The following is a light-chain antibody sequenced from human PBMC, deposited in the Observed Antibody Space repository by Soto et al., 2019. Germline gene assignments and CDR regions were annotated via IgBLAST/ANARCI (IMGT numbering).Light chain of an antibody. J-gene: IGKJ1*01. CDR2: GAS. CDR3: QQHCSSPRT. V-gene: IGKV3-20*01. Sequence: EIVLTQSPGTLSLSPGERATLSCRASQSVSRSYLAWYQQNPGQAPRLLIYGASSRATGIPDSFSGSGSGTDFTLTISRLEPEDFAVYFCQQHCSSPRTVGQGTKVEIK. CDR1: QSVSRSY.